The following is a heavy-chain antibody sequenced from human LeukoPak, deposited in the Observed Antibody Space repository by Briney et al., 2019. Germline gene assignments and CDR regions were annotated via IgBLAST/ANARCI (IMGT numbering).Heavy chain of an antibody. CDR3: ATYGGHLAEYFQH. CDR2: IIPPLRTA. CDR1: GGTYRYN. D-gene: IGHD4-23*01. Sequence: SVKVSCKASGGTYRYNINWVRQAPGQGLEWMGGIIPPLRTANYAQQFQGRVTIATDDSTTTAYLELTSLTSEDAAVYYCATYGGHLAEYFQHWGQGTLVAVSS. J-gene: IGHJ1*01. V-gene: IGHV1-69*16.